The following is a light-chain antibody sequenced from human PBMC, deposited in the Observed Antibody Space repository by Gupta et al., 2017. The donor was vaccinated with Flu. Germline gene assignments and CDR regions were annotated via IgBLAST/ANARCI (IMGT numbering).Light chain of an antibody. J-gene: IGKJ3*01. CDR3: EQDDSTPYT. CDR1: RSVLYSSENKNY. V-gene: IGKV4-1*01. CDR2: WAS. Sequence: DIVMTQSPDSLAVSLGERATINCKSSRSVLYSSENKNYLAWYQQKPGQPPKLLIYWASTRESGVPDRFSGSGSGTQFTLTISSLQAEDVAVYYCEQDDSTPYTFGHGTKVDIK.